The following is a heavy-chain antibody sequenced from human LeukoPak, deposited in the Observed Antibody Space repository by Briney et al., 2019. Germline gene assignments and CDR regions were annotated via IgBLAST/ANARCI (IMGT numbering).Heavy chain of an antibody. D-gene: IGHD3-10*01. CDR1: GGSISSYY. CDR2: IYYSGST. CDR3: ASLRDTMVRGVFDY. Sequence: SETLSLTCTVSGGSISSYYWSWIRQPPGKGLEWIGYIYYSGSTNNNPSLKSRVTISVDTSKNQFSLKLSSVTAADAAVYYCASLRDTMVRGVFDYWGQGTLVTVSS. J-gene: IGHJ4*02. V-gene: IGHV4-59*01.